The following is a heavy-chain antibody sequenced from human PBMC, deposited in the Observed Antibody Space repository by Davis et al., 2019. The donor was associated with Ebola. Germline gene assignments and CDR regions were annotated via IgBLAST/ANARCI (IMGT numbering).Heavy chain of an antibody. CDR3: ATEGYDSSALNY. V-gene: IGHV1-24*01. CDR2: FDPEDGET. D-gene: IGHD3-22*01. J-gene: IGHJ4*02. CDR1: GYSLNEIT. Sequence: ASVKVSCKVSGYSLNEITIHWVRQAPGKGLEWMGGFDPEDGETIYAQKFQGRVTMTEDTSTDTAYMELSSLRSEDTAVYYCATEGYDSSALNYWGQGTLVTVSS.